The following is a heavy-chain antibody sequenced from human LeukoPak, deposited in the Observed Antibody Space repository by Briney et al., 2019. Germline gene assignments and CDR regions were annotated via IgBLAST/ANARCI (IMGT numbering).Heavy chain of an antibody. CDR3: AKDQQRMYSSSWFEDY. Sequence: GGSLRLSCAASGFTVSSNYMSWVRQAPGKGLEWVSVIYSGGSTYYADSVKGRYTISRDNSKNTLYLQMNSLRAEDTAVYYCAKDQQRMYSSSWFEDYWGQGTLVTVSS. CDR1: GFTVSSNY. J-gene: IGHJ4*02. CDR2: IYSGGST. D-gene: IGHD6-13*01. V-gene: IGHV3-53*01.